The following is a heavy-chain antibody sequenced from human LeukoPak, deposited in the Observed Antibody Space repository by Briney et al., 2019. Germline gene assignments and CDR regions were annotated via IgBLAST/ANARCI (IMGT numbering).Heavy chain of an antibody. CDR3: ASHEPTGYCSGGSCYSYFDY. CDR2: IIPIFGTA. V-gene: IGHV1-69*13. J-gene: IGHJ4*02. Sequence: SVKVSCKASGGTFSSYAISWVRQAPGQGLEWMGGIIPIFGTANYAQKFQGRVTITADESTSTAYMELSSLISEDTAVYYWASHEPTGYCSGGSCYSYFDYWGQGTLVTVSS. CDR1: GGTFSSYA. D-gene: IGHD2-15*01.